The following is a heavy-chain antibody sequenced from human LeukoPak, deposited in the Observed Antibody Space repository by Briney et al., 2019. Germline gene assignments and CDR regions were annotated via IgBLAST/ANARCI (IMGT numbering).Heavy chain of an antibody. D-gene: IGHD3-22*01. CDR2: IKSSSSYT. V-gene: IGHV3-11*06. J-gene: IGHJ4*02. Sequence: GGSLRLFCAASGFTFSEYYMSWVRQAPGKGVGWVSYIKSSSSYTNYADSVKGRFTISRDNAKNSLYLQMNSLRAEDTAVYYCARGYYDNSGYYFPFHFWGQGTLVTVSS. CDR3: ARGYYDNSGYYFPFHF. CDR1: GFTFSEYY.